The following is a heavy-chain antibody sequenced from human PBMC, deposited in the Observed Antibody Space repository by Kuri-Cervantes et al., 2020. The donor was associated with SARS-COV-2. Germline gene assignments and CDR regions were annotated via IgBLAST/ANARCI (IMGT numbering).Heavy chain of an antibody. CDR1: GFTVSSNY. CDR2: IYSGGST. CDR3: SRVEVAGMSYGMDV. J-gene: IGHJ6*02. D-gene: IGHD6-19*01. V-gene: IGHV3-66*02. Sequence: GGCLRPSCAASGFTVSSNYMSWVRQAPGKGLEWGSVIYSGGSTYYADSVKGGFTISRDNSKTTLYLQMNSRRAEDTAVYYCSRVEVAGMSYGMDVWGQGTTVTVSS.